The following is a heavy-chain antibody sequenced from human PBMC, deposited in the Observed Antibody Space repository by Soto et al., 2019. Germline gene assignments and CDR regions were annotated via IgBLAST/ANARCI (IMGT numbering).Heavy chain of an antibody. Sequence: QLQLQESGSGLVKPSQTLSLTCAVSGGSISSGGYSWSWIRQPPGKGLEWIGYIYHSGSTYYNPSRKCRVTIXXDXSXXQFSRKLSSVTAADTAVYYCAGSTMVRGVFSAWDYWGQGTLVTVSS. CDR1: GGSISSGGYS. D-gene: IGHD3-10*01. J-gene: IGHJ4*02. CDR2: IYHSGST. CDR3: AGSTMVRGVFSAWDY. V-gene: IGHV4-30-2*01.